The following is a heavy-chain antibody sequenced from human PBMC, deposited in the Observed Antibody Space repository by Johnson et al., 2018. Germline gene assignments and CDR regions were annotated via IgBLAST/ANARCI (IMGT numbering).Heavy chain of an antibody. CDR2: INHSGRT. CDR3: ARGRWAVGEYFQH. D-gene: IGHD4-23*01. Sequence: QVQLQESGPGLVKPSETLSLTCTVSGGSISSYYWSWIRQPPGKGLEWIGEINHSGRTNYNPSLKRRVTISVDSSKNQFSLKLSPVTAADTAVYYCARGRWAVGEYFQHWGQGTLVTVSS. CDR1: GGSISSYY. V-gene: IGHV4-34*01. J-gene: IGHJ1*01.